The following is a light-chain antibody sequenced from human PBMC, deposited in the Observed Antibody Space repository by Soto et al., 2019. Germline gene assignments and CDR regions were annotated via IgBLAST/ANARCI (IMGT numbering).Light chain of an antibody. Sequence: EIVLTQSPGTLSLSPGERATLSCRASQSINNKYLAWYQQEPGQTPRLLIHGVSIRATGIPDRFSCSGSGTDFTLTISRLEPEDFAVYYCQLYSGSPWTFGQGTKVEIK. CDR2: GVS. CDR3: QLYSGSPWT. CDR1: QSINNKY. V-gene: IGKV3-20*01. J-gene: IGKJ1*01.